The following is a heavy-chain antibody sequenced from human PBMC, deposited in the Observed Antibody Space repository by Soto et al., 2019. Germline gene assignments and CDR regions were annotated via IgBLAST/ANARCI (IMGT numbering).Heavy chain of an antibody. V-gene: IGHV3-30-3*01. CDR1: GFTFSSYA. CDR2: IPYDGSNK. Sequence: GGSLRLSCAASGFTFSSYAMHWVRQAPGKGLEWVAVIPYDGSNKYYADSVKGRFTISRDNSKNTLYLQMNSLRAEDTAVYYCARALYYYDSSGYYYGEDYYYYYGMDVWGQGTTVTVSS. D-gene: IGHD3-22*01. J-gene: IGHJ6*02. CDR3: ARALYYYDSSGYYYGEDYYYYYGMDV.